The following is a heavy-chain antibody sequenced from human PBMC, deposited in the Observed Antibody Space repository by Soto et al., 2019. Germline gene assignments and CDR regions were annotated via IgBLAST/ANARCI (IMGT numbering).Heavy chain of an antibody. CDR1: GFTFSSYG. Sequence: GGSLRLSCAASGFTFSSYGMHWVRQAPGKGLEWVAVIWYDGSNKYYADSVKGRFTISRDNSKNTLYLQMNSLRAEDTAVYYCAKTPWEKYYSSWFDCWGQGTLVTVSS. J-gene: IGHJ4*02. CDR3: AKTPWEKYYSSWFDC. CDR2: IWYDGSNK. D-gene: IGHD1-26*01. V-gene: IGHV3-33*06.